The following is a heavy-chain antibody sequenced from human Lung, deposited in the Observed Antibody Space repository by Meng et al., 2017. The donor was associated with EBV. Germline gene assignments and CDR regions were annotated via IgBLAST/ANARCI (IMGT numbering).Heavy chain of an antibody. CDR1: GFTFSART. J-gene: IGHJ4*02. Sequence: EVQRVESGXXLXKPGESLRLSCTASGFTFSARTLNWVRQGPGKGLEWISSISRSSSLVFYADSVKGRFVISRDNAQNSLYLQMNSLRVEDTAIYYCVRGDSRDYWGQGTLVTVSS. V-gene: IGHV3-21*01. CDR3: VRGDSRDY. D-gene: IGHD3-22*01. CDR2: ISRSSSLV.